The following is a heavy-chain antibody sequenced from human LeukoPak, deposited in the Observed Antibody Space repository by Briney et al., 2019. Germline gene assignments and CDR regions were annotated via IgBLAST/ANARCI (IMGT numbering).Heavy chain of an antibody. D-gene: IGHD2-21*02. CDR1: GYTFTSYD. CDR2: INPNSGGT. V-gene: IGHV1-2*02. Sequence: ASVKVSCKASGYTFTSYDINWVRQATGQGLEWMGWINPNSGGTNYAQKFQGRVTMTRDTSISTAYMELSRLRSDDTAVYYCASSYCGGDCYSTHDAFDIWGQGTMVTVSS. J-gene: IGHJ3*02. CDR3: ASSYCGGDCYSTHDAFDI.